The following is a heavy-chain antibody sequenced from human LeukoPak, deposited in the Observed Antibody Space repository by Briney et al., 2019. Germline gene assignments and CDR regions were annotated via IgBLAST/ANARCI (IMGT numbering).Heavy chain of an antibody. CDR2: IIPIFGTA. Sequence: SVKVSCKASGGTFSSYAIIWVRQAPGQGLEWMGGIIPIFGTANYAQKFQGRVTITADESTSTAYMELSSLRSEDTAVYYCVRGPIVATVYFDYWGQGTLVTVSS. CDR1: GGTFSSYA. CDR3: VRGPIVATVYFDY. J-gene: IGHJ4*02. D-gene: IGHD5-12*01. V-gene: IGHV1-69*13.